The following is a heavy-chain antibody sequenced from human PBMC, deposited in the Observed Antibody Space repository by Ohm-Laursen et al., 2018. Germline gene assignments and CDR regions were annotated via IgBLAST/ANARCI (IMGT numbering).Heavy chain of an antibody. V-gene: IGHV3-74*01. Sequence: SLRLSCTAFGFTFSSYWMHWVRQAPGKGLVWVSHINGDGSTTSYADSVKGRFTISRDNAKNTLYLQMNSLRAEDTAVYYCARDTLGSSAYWGQGTLVTVSS. CDR2: INGDGSTT. CDR3: ARDTLGSSAY. CDR1: GFTFSSYW. D-gene: IGHD6-25*01. J-gene: IGHJ4*02.